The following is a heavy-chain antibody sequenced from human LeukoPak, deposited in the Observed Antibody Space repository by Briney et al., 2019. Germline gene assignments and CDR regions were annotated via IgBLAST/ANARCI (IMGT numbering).Heavy chain of an antibody. D-gene: IGHD6-13*01. CDR2: IIPILGIA. CDR1: GGTFSSYA. J-gene: IGHJ4*02. Sequence: GASVKVSCKASGGTFSSYAISWVRPAPGQGLEWMGRIIPILGIANYAQKFQGRVTITADKSTSTAYMELSSLRSEDTAVYYCARGRIAAAGAFDYWGQGTLVTVSS. V-gene: IGHV1-69*04. CDR3: ARGRIAAAGAFDY.